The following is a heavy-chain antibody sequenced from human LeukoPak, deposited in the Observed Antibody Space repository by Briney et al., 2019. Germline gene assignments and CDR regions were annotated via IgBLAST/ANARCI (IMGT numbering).Heavy chain of an antibody. Sequence: SETLSLTCTVSGGSISSYYWTWIRQPAGRGLEWIGRIYSSGSTNYNPSLKSRVTMSEDTSKNQFSLKLSSVTAADTAVFYCARIASAGHIDYWGQGALVTVSS. V-gene: IGHV4-4*07. CDR2: IYSSGST. D-gene: IGHD6-13*01. CDR1: GGSISSYY. J-gene: IGHJ4*02. CDR3: ARIASAGHIDY.